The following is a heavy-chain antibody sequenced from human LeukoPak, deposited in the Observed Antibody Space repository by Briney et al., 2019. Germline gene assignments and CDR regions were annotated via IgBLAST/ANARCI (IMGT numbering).Heavy chain of an antibody. J-gene: IGHJ6*03. D-gene: IGHD1-1*01. V-gene: IGHV4-59*01. CDR2: ADHTGST. Sequence: SETLSLTCSVSDDSITMYYWTWIRQPPGKGLEWIGYADHTGSTNFNPSLNGRVSISRDTTKNLFSLRLRSVTAADTAVYFCARGRVSSSTWYSTYYYYFYMDVWGKGTTVTVSS. CDR1: DDSITMYY. CDR3: ARGRVSSSTWYSTYYYYFYMDV.